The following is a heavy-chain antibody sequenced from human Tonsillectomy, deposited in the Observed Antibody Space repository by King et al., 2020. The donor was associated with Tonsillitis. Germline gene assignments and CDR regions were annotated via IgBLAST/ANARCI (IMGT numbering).Heavy chain of an antibody. V-gene: IGHV4-61*02. Sequence: VQLQESGPGLVKPSQTLSLTCTVSGGSISRGSYYWSWIRQPAGKGLEWIGRIYTIGSTHYNPSLKRRVTMSVDKSKHQFSLTLSSVTAADTAVYYCARDQSIFGVANTLFDYWGQGTLVTVSS. J-gene: IGHJ4*02. CDR3: ARDQSIFGVANTLFDY. CDR1: GGSISRGSYY. CDR2: IYTIGST. D-gene: IGHD3-3*01.